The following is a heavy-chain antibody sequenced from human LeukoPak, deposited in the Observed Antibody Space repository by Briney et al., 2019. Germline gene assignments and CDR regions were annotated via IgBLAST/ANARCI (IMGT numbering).Heavy chain of an antibody. J-gene: IGHJ4*02. Sequence: QPGGSLRLSCAASGFTHSSNYMTWVRQSTGKGLEWVSLIYSAGSTYYADSVKGRFTISRDSSKNTLYLHMNSLRAEDTAVYYCARGDTGVTIFGVVSHFDYWGQGTLVTVSS. V-gene: IGHV3-53*01. CDR3: ARGDTGVTIFGVVSHFDY. CDR2: IYSAGST. CDR1: GFTHSSNY. D-gene: IGHD3-3*01.